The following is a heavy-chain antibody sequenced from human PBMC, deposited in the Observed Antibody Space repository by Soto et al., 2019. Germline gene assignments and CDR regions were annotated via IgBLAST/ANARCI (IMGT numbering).Heavy chain of an antibody. D-gene: IGHD6-19*01. V-gene: IGHV4-34*01. Sequence: SETLSLTCAVYGGSFSGYYWSWSRQPPGKGLEWIGEINHSGSTNYNPSLKSRVTISVDTSKNQFSLKLSSVTAADTAVYYCASRIAVAQTGDYYFDYWGQGTLVTSPQ. CDR3: ASRIAVAQTGDYYFDY. CDR2: INHSGST. CDR1: GGSFSGYY. J-gene: IGHJ4*02.